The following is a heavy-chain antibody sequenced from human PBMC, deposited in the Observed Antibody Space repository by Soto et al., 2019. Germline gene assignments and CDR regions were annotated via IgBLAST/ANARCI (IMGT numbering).Heavy chain of an antibody. D-gene: IGHD2-15*01. V-gene: IGHV1-18*04. CDR1: GYTFISHG. J-gene: IGHJ6*02. CDR2: ISGKNGNT. Sequence: QVQLVQSGVEVKKPGASVKVSCKASGYTFISHGISWVRQAPGQGLEWMGWISGKNGNTNYAQTLQGRVTLTTDTSTSTAYMELRRLRSDDTAVYYCARVSSSIVVVPDYGMYVWGQVTTVTVSS. CDR3: ARVSSSIVVVPDYGMYV.